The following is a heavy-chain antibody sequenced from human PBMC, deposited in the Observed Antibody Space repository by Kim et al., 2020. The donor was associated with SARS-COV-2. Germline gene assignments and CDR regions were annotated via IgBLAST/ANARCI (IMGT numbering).Heavy chain of an antibody. V-gene: IGHV3-30*04. J-gene: IGHJ4*02. Sequence: GGSLRLSCAASGFTFSSYAMHWVRQAPGKGLEWVAVISYDGSNKYYADSVKGRFTISRDNSKNTLYLQMNSLRAEDTAVYYCARGGGYSGYSFDYWGQGTLVTVSS. CDR1: GFTFSSYA. CDR2: ISYDGSNK. D-gene: IGHD5-12*01. CDR3: ARGGGYSGYSFDY.